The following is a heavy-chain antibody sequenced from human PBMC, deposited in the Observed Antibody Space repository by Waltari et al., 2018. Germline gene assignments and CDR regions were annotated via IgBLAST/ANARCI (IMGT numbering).Heavy chain of an antibody. CDR2: FDPEDGET. CDR3: ATDLGAIAAAGTADY. D-gene: IGHD6-13*01. J-gene: IGHJ4*02. CDR1: GYTFTSYA. V-gene: IGHV1-24*01. Sequence: QVQLVQSGAEVKKPGASVKVSCKASGYTFTSYAMHWVRQAPGQRLEWMGGFDPEDGETIYAQKFQGRVTMTEDTSTDTAYMELSSLRSEDTAVYYCATDLGAIAAAGTADYWGQGTLVTVSS.